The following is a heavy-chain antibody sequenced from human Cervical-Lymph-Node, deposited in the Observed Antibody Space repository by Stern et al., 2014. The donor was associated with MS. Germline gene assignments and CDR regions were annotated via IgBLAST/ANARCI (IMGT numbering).Heavy chain of an antibody. J-gene: IGHJ4*02. Sequence: QVQLVQSGPGLVKPSETLSLTCAVSGDSISSYTHYWAWIRQPPGKGLEWIGSVYYSGATYYNPSLKSPVTISVVTSKNHSSLGLNSVTAADTAVYYCAKHACTGAACPFDLWGQGTLVTVSS. CDR2: VYYSGAT. D-gene: IGHD2-8*02. V-gene: IGHV4-39*01. CDR3: AKHACTGAACPFDL. CDR1: GDSISSYTHY.